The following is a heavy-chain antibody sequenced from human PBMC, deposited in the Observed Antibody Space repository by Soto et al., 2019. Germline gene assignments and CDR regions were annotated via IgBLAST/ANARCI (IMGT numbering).Heavy chain of an antibody. Sequence: QVQLVESGGGVVQPGGSLRLSCAASGFTFSNYGMHWVRQASGKGLEWVAVIWYDGSNRYYGHSVKGRCTISRDDSKTTLYLQMDSLRAEDTAVYYCVRDRGGGQEDMTADYWGQGTLVTVSS. V-gene: IGHV3-33*01. CDR2: IWYDGSNR. D-gene: IGHD2-21*02. CDR3: VRDRGGGQEDMTADY. CDR1: GFTFSNYG. J-gene: IGHJ4*02.